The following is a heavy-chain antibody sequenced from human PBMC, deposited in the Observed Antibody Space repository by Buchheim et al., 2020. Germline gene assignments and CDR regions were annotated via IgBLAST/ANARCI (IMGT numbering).Heavy chain of an antibody. V-gene: IGHV3-7*01. CDR2: IKQDGSVK. D-gene: IGHD3-16*01. CDR1: ELTLSTHW. CDR3: ATDRIWGSFDY. Sequence: EVQLVESGGGLVQPGGSLRLSCTASELTLSTHWMNWLRQAPGKGLEWVANIKQDGSVKNYVGSVKGRFTISRDNAKNSLYLQMNSLRAEDTAVYYCATDRIWGSFDYWGQGIL. J-gene: IGHJ4*02.